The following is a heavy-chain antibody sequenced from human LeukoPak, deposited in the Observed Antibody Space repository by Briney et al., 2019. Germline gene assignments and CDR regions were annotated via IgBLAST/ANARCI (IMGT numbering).Heavy chain of an antibody. D-gene: IGHD3-22*01. CDR1: GFTFSSYA. J-gene: IGHJ4*02. Sequence: QPGGSLRLTCAASGFTFSSYAMSWVRQAPGKGLEWLSAISGSGGSTYYADSVKGRFTISRDNSKNTLYLQMNSLRAEDTAVYYCAKVRSDITMIVDSFDYWGQGTLVTVSS. CDR2: ISGSGGST. V-gene: IGHV3-23*01. CDR3: AKVRSDITMIVDSFDY.